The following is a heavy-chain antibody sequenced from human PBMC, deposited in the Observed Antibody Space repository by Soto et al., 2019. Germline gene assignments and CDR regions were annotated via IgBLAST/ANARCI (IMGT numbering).Heavy chain of an antibody. CDR3: AKDRASNGGSSIAARRYYYGMDV. D-gene: IGHD6-6*01. Sequence: PGGSLRLSCAASGFTFSSYGMHWVRQAPGKGLEGVAVISYDGSNKYYADSVKGRFTISRDNSKNTLYLQMNSLRAEDTAVYYCAKDRASNGGSSIAARRYYYGMDVWGQGTTVTVSS. CDR2: ISYDGSNK. V-gene: IGHV3-30*18. CDR1: GFTFSSYG. J-gene: IGHJ6*02.